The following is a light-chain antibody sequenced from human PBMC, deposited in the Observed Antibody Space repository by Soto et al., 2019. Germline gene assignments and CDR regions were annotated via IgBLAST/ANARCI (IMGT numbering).Light chain of an antibody. J-gene: IGLJ1*01. Sequence: QSVLTQPASVSGSPGQSITISCTGTINDVGAYNYVSRYQQRPGSAPQLILFDVNNRPSGTSNRFSGSKSGHTAYLTISALQSDDEAIYHCSSYTSSYTLVFGSGTRSPS. CDR1: INDVGAYNY. V-gene: IGLV2-14*01. CDR2: DVN. CDR3: SSYTSSYTLV.